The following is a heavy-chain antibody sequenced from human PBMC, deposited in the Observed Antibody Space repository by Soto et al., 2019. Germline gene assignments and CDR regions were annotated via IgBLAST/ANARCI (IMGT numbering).Heavy chain of an antibody. CDR2: ISSDGSST. V-gene: IGHV3-74*01. Sequence: EVQLVESGGTLVQPGGSLRLSCAASGFTFSSHSMHWVRQVPGKGPVWVSRISSDGSSTSYADSVKGRFTISRDNAKNTLYLQMNSLRAEDTAVYHCARAKTSGWPYFDNWGQGTLVTVSS. D-gene: IGHD6-19*01. CDR1: GFTFSSHS. J-gene: IGHJ4*02. CDR3: ARAKTSGWPYFDN.